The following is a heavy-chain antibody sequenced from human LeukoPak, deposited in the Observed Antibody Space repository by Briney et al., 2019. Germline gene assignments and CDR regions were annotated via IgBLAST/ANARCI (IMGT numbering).Heavy chain of an antibody. D-gene: IGHD6-6*01. Sequence: SETLSLTCAVYGGSFSGYHWSWIRQPPGKGLEWIGEINHRGSTNYNPSLKRRVTMSVDTSKNQFSLKLSSVTAADTAVYYCARGRGAARFVTIEFDYWGQGALVTVSS. J-gene: IGHJ4*02. V-gene: IGHV4-34*01. CDR3: ARGRGAARFVTIEFDY. CDR1: GGSFSGYH. CDR2: INHRGST.